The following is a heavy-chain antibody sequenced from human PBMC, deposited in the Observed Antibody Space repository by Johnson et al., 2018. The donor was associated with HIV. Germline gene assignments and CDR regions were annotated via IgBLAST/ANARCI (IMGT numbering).Heavy chain of an antibody. CDR3: ARAVCRGGRCYSHDAFDI. CDR2: IGTAGDT. CDR1: GFTFSSYD. J-gene: IGHJ3*02. D-gene: IGHD2-15*01. V-gene: IGHV3-13*01. Sequence: VQLVESGGGLVQPGGSLRLSCAASGFTFSSYDMHWVRQATGKGLEWVSAIGTAGDTYYPDSVKGRFTISRDNSKNTLSLQMNSLRAGDTALYYCARAVCRGGRCYSHDAFDIWGQGTMVTVSS.